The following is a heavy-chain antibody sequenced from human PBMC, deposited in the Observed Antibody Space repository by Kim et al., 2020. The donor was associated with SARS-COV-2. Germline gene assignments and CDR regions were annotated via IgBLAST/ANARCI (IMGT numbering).Heavy chain of an antibody. CDR2: IYYSGST. CDR3: ARDYKYFDL. V-gene: IGHV4-61*01. CDR1: GGSVSSGSYY. D-gene: IGHD1-1*01. J-gene: IGHJ2*01. Sequence: SETLSLTCTVSGGSVSSGSYYWSWIRQPPGKGLEWIGYIYYSGSTNYNPSLKSRVTISVDTSKNQFSLKLSSVTAADTAVYYCARDYKYFDLWGRGTLVT.